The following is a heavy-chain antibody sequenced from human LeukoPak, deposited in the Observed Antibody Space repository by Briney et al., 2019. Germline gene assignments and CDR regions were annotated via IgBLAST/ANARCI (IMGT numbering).Heavy chain of an antibody. J-gene: IGHJ3*02. CDR3: AREAPYYYGSGSYFGHDAFDI. D-gene: IGHD3-10*01. CDR1: GFTFSSYW. CDR2: IKQDGSEK. V-gene: IGHV3-7*01. Sequence: EGSLRLSCAASGFTFSSYWMSWVRQAPGKGLEWVANIKQDGSEKYCVDSVKGRFTISRDNAKNSLYLQMNSLRAEDTAVYYCAREAPYYYGSGSYFGHDAFDIWGQGTMVTVSS.